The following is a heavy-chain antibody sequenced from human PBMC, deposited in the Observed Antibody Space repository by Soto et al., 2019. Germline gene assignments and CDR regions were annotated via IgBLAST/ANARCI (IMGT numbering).Heavy chain of an antibody. CDR2: ISSSSSYI. CDR3: ASFFGGAVAGTAATLYYYYYGMDV. D-gene: IGHD6-19*01. CDR1: GFTFSSYS. J-gene: IGHJ6*02. Sequence: EVQLVESGGGLVKPGGSLRLSCAASGFTFSSYSMNWVRQAPGKGLEWVSSISSSSSYIYYADSVKGRFTISRDNAKNSLYLQMNSLRAEETAVNYCASFFGGAVAGTAATLYYYYYGMDVWGQGTTVTVSS. V-gene: IGHV3-21*01.